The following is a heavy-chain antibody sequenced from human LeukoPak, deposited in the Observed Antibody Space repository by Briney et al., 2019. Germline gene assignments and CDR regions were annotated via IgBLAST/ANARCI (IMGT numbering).Heavy chain of an antibody. CDR2: VSEDGNKK. CDR3: ASGLLLLEGYVYYMDL. J-gene: IGHJ6*03. CDR1: GFSFSSYP. V-gene: IGHV3-30*01. Sequence: GGSLRLSCAASGFSFSSYPMHWVRQAPGKGLEWVAVVSEDGNKKFDADFVKGRFTIARDNSNNRLYLQMNSLRGEDTAVYYCASGLLLLEGYVYYMDLWGKGPRAPSP. D-gene: IGHD2-2*01.